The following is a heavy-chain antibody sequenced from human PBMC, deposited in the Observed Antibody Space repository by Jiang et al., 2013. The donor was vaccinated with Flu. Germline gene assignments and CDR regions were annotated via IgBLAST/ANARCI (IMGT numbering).Heavy chain of an antibody. CDR2: IDTNTGKP. CDR3: ARMDYTHYHY. D-gene: IGHD4-11*01. V-gene: IGHV7-4-1*02. CDR1: GYILTNYA. Sequence: QSGSELKKPGASVKVSCKASGYILTNYAMNWLRQAPGQGFEWIGWIDTNTGKPSYAQGFTGRFVFSLDSSVRTAYLQINGLETEDTAIYYCARMDYTHYHYWGQGTLVTVSS. J-gene: IGHJ4*02.